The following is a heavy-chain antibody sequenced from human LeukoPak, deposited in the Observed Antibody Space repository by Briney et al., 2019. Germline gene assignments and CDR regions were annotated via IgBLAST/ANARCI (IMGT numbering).Heavy chain of an antibody. Sequence: SETLSLTCAVYGGSFSGYYCSWIRQPPGKGLEWIGEINHSGSTNYNPSLKSRVTISVDTSKNQFSLKLSSVTAADTAVYYCARGLIVVVPAAIFGYYYYGMDVWGQGTTVTVSS. CDR1: GGSFSGYY. CDR2: INHSGST. CDR3: ARGLIVVVPAAIFGYYYYGMDV. J-gene: IGHJ6*02. V-gene: IGHV4-34*01. D-gene: IGHD2-2*02.